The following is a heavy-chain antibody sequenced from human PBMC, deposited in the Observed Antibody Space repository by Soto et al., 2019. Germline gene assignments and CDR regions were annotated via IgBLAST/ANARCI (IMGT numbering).Heavy chain of an antibody. CDR3: AKDRAQMTTVTTFEY. Sequence: PGGSLRLSCAASGFTFSSYAMSWVRQAPGKGLEWVSAISGSGGNTYYADSVKGRFTISRDNSKNTVYLQMSSLRAEDTAVYYCAKDRAQMTTVTTFEYWGQGTLVTVSS. J-gene: IGHJ4*02. D-gene: IGHD4-4*01. V-gene: IGHV3-23*01. CDR2: ISGSGGNT. CDR1: GFTFSSYA.